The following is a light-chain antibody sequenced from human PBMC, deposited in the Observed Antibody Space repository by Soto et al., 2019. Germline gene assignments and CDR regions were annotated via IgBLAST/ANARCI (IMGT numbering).Light chain of an antibody. CDR1: SSDGGGYKY. CDR2: EVT. Sequence: QSALTQPASVSGSPGQSITISCTGTSSDGGGYKYVSWYQQHPGKAPKLMIYEVTNRPSGVSNRFSGSKSGNTASLTISGLQAEDEAEYYCSSYTSSNTLVFGGGTQLTVL. J-gene: IGLJ2*01. V-gene: IGLV2-14*01. CDR3: SSYTSSNTLV.